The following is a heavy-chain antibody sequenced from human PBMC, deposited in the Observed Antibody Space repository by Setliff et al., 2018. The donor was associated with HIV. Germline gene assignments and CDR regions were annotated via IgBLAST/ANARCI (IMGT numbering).Heavy chain of an antibody. CDR3: ASRIYYYDESRVLREEGFVP. D-gene: IGHD3-22*01. CDR1: GWSFSGYY. CDR2: INHSGST. V-gene: IGHV4-34*01. J-gene: IGHJ5*02. Sequence: SETLSLTCAVYGWSFSGYYWSWIRQPPGKGLEWIGEINHSGSTNYNPSLKSRVTISVDTSKNQFSLKLSSVTAADTAVYYCASRIYYYDESRVLREEGFVPWGQGTLVTVSS.